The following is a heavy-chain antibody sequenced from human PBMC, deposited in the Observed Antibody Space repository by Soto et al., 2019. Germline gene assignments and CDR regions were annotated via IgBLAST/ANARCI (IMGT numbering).Heavy chain of an antibody. CDR2: IIPVFGTT. V-gene: IGHV1-69*01. Sequence: QVQLVQSGAEVKKPGSSLKLSCRASGGSFTSYSISWVRQAPGQGLEWMGGIIPVFGTTSYAQRLQGRVTITADESTSTAYLDLSSLISEDTAVYYCARDPRIYCTSSSCHSYFDSWGQGTLVTVSS. CDR1: GGSFTSYS. D-gene: IGHD2-2*01. CDR3: ARDPRIYCTSSSCHSYFDS. J-gene: IGHJ4*02.